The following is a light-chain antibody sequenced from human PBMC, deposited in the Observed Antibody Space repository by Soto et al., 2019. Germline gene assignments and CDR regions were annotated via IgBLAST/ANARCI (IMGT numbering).Light chain of an antibody. V-gene: IGLV1-40*01. CDR1: SSNIGAGYD. J-gene: IGLJ1*01. CDR2: GNS. Sequence: VLTQPPSVSGAPGQRVTISCTGSSSNIGAGYDVHWYQQLPGTAPKLLIFGNSNRPAGVPDRFSGSKSGTSASLAISGLQAEDEADFYCQSYDSSLSGYVFGTGTKGTV. CDR3: QSYDSSLSGYV.